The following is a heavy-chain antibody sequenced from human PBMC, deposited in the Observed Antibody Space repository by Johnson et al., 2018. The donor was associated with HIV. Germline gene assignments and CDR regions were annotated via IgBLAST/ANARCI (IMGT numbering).Heavy chain of an antibody. CDR1: GFTFSDYY. J-gene: IGHJ3*02. V-gene: IGHV3-7*05. D-gene: IGHD4-11*01. CDR3: ARGNDYSNYGAFDI. CDR2: IKQHGSEK. Sequence: EVQLVESGGGLVQPGGSLRLSCVGSGFTFSDYYMSWVRQAPGKGLEWVANIKQHGSEKYYVDSVKGRFTISRDNAKNSLFLQMNSLRAEDTAVYYCARGNDYSNYGAFDIWGQGTMVTVSS.